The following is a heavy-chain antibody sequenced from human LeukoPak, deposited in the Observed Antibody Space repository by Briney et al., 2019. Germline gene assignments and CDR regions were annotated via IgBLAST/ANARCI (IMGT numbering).Heavy chain of an antibody. CDR2: INPNSSGT. D-gene: IGHD6-19*01. V-gene: IGHV1-2*02. CDR3: ARAWNSSGWYYFDY. Sequence: ASVKVSCKASGYTFTDYYMHWVRQAPGQGLEWMGWINPNSSGTNYAQRFQGRVTMTRDTSISTAYMELSRLRSDDTAVYYCARAWNSSGWYYFDYWGQGTLVTVSS. J-gene: IGHJ4*02. CDR1: GYTFTDYY.